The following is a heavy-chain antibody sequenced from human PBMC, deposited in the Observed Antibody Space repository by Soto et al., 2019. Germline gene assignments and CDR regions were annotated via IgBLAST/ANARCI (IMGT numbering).Heavy chain of an antibody. Sequence: GGSLRLSCAASGFTFSSYGMHWVRQAPGKGLEWVARIKCDGSSTTYADSVKGRFTISRDNARNTLYLQMNSLRAEDTAVYYCEGTRSGPDDFDIWGQGTMVTVS. CDR2: IKCDGSST. CDR1: GFTFSSYG. CDR3: EGTRSGPDDFDI. D-gene: IGHD3-10*01. J-gene: IGHJ3*02. V-gene: IGHV3-74*01.